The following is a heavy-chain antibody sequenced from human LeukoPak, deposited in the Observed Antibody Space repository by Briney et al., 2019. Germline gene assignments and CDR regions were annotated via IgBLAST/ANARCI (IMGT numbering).Heavy chain of an antibody. CDR3: ARVSHLYQLLYCFDY. CDR1: GFTFSDYY. CDR2: ISSSGSTI. Sequence: GGSLRLSCAASGFTFSDYYMSWIRQAPGKGLEWVSYISSSGSTIYYADSVKGRFTISRDNSKNTLYLQMNSLRAEDTAVYYCARVSHLYQLLYCFDYWGQGTLVTVSS. D-gene: IGHD2-2*01. J-gene: IGHJ4*02. V-gene: IGHV3-11*04.